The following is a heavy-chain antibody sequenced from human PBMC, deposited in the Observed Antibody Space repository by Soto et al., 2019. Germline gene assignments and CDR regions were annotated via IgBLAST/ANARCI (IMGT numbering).Heavy chain of an antibody. V-gene: IGHV3-33*01. J-gene: IGHJ3*02. CDR3: ARSVRGDDAFDI. CDR2: IWYDGSNK. D-gene: IGHD3-10*01. CDR1: GFTFSSYG. Sequence: QVQLVESGGGVVQPGRSLRLSCAASGFTFSSYGMHWVRQAPGTGLEWVAVIWYDGSNKYYADSVKGRFTISRDNSKNTLYLQMNSLRAEDTAVYYCARSVRGDDAFDIWGQGTMVTVSS.